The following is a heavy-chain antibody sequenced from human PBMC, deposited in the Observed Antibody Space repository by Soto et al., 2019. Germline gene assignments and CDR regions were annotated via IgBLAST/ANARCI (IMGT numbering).Heavy chain of an antibody. V-gene: IGHV3-72*01. CDR1: GFTFSDHY. J-gene: IGHJ2*01. Sequence: GGSLRLSCAASGFTFSDHYMDWVRQAPGKGLEWVGRTRNKANSYTTEYAASVKGRFTISRDDSKNSLYLQMNSLKTEDTAVYYCARGYCSNGVCYRYIDLWGRGTLVTVSS. D-gene: IGHD2-8*01. CDR3: ARGYCSNGVCYRYIDL. CDR2: TRNKANSYTT.